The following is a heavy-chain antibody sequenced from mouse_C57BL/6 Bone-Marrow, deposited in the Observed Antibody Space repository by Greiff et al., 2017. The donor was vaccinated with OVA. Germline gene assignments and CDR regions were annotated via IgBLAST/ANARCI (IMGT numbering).Heavy chain of an antibody. D-gene: IGHD1-1*01. CDR3: ARNYGSAWFAY. Sequence: EVKLQESGGDLVKPGGSLKLSCAASGFTFSSYGMSWVRQTPDKRLEWVATISSGGGYTYYPDSVKGRFTISRDNAKNTLYLQMSSLKSEDKAMYYCARNYGSAWFAYWGPGTLVTVSA. V-gene: IGHV5-6*01. CDR2: ISSGGGYT. J-gene: IGHJ3*01. CDR1: GFTFSSYG.